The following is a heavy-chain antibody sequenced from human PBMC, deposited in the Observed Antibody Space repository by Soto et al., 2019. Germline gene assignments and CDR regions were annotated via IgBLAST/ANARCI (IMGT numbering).Heavy chain of an antibody. Sequence: GASVKVSCKASGYTFTGYYLHWVRQAPGQGLEWMGWINPSSGGANIAQKFQGWVTMTRDTSIDTAYMELTRLRSDDTAVYYCARDAAMGDYDHYGMDVWGQGTPVTVSS. D-gene: IGHD5-18*01. CDR2: INPSSGGA. J-gene: IGHJ6*02. CDR3: ARDAAMGDYDHYGMDV. CDR1: GYTFTGYY. V-gene: IGHV1-2*04.